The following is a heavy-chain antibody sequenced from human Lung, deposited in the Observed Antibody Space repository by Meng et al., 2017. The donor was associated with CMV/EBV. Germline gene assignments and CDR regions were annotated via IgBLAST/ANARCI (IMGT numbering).Heavy chain of an antibody. Sequence: GESXKISCAASGFTFSNYWIHWVRQAPGKGLEWVSRINTDGSSTAYADSVKGRFTISRDNAKNTVFLHISSVRAEDTVVFYCARDPVRGDLDYWGQGTLVTVSS. CDR2: INTDGSST. V-gene: IGHV3-74*01. D-gene: IGHD3-10*01. CDR1: GFTFSNYW. J-gene: IGHJ4*02. CDR3: ARDPVRGDLDY.